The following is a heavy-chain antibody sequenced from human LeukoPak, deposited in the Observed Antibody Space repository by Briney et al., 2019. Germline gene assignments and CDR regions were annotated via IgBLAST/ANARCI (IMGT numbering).Heavy chain of an antibody. CDR3: AREGHLDSSGYALDY. CDR2: IIPIFGTA. J-gene: IGHJ4*02. V-gene: IGHV1-69*01. D-gene: IGHD3-22*01. Sequence: SVKVSCKASGGTFSSYAISRVRQAPGQGLEWMGGIIPIFGTANYAQKFQGRVTITADESTSTAYMELSSLRSEDTAVYYCAREGHLDSSGYALDYWGQGTLVTVSS. CDR1: GGTFSSYA.